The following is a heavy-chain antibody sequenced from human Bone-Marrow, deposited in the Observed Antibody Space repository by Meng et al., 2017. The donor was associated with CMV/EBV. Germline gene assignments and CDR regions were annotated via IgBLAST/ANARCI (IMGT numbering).Heavy chain of an antibody. D-gene: IGHD6-19*01. J-gene: IGHJ4*02. V-gene: IGHV4-61*01. CDR1: GGSVSSGSYY. Sequence: SETLSLTCRVSGGSVSSGSYYWSWIRQPPGKRLEWIGYIYYSGSTNYNPSLKSRVTISVDTSKNQFSLKLSSVTAADTAVYYCARNRLSGPTLDYWGQGTLVTVSS. CDR2: IYYSGST. CDR3: ARNRLSGPTLDY.